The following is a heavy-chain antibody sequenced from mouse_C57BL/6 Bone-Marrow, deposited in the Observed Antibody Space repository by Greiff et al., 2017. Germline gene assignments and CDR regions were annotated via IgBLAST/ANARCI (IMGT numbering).Heavy chain of an antibody. CDR3: ARRDYGSSLDY. CDR2: IDPSDSDT. D-gene: IGHD1-1*01. CDR1: GYTFTSYW. J-gene: IGHJ2*01. V-gene: IGHV1-52*01. Sequence: VQLQQPGAELVRPGSSVKLSCKASGYTFTSYWMHWVKQRPIQGLEWIGNIDPSDSDTHSNHTVKDKATLTVDKSSSTAYMQLSSLTSEDAAVYYGARRDYGSSLDYWGQGTTLTVSS.